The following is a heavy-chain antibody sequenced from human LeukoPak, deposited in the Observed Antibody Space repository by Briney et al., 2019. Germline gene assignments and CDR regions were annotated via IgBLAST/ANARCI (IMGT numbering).Heavy chain of an antibody. J-gene: IGHJ5*02. V-gene: IGHV4-59*08. Sequence: KPSETLSLTCTVSGGSISSYYWSWIRQPPGKGLEWIGYIYYSGSTNYNPSLKSRVTISVDTTKKQFSLKLSSVTSADTALYYCARHRSRHTAKGFALGNWFDPWGQGTLVTVSS. D-gene: IGHD5-18*01. CDR1: GGSISSYY. CDR3: ARHRSRHTAKGFALGNWFDP. CDR2: IYYSGST.